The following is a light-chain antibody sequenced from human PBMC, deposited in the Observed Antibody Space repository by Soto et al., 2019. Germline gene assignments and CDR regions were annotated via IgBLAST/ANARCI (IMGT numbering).Light chain of an antibody. V-gene: IGLV2-14*01. CDR1: SSDVGAHKF. Sequence: QSALTQPASVSGSPGQSITISCTGTSSDVGAHKFVSWYQQHPGKAPKLIFYEVSNRPPGLSDRFSGSKSGTTASLTISGLQAEDEADYFCSSYTTNKNLLFGGGTKLTVL. CDR3: SSYTTNKNLL. J-gene: IGLJ2*01. CDR2: EVS.